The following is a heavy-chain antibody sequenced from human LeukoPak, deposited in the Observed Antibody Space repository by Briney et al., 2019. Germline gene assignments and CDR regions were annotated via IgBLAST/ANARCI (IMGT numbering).Heavy chain of an antibody. CDR3: ARRGTVTPVYYYYYGMDV. V-gene: IGHV4-34*01. J-gene: IGHJ6*02. CDR1: GGSISGYY. D-gene: IGHD4-17*01. Sequence: PSETLSLTCTVSGGSISGYYWSWIRQPPGKGLEWIGEINHSGGTNYNPSLKSRVTISVDTSKNQFSLRLSSVTAADTAVYYCARRGTVTPVYYYYYGMDVWGQGTTVTVSS. CDR2: INHSGGT.